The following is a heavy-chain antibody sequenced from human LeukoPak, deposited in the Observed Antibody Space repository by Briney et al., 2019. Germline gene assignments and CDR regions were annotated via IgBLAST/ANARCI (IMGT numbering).Heavy chain of an antibody. CDR3: VKGIAVAGIHFFDY. CDR2: INTGNGNT. D-gene: IGHD6-19*01. V-gene: IGHV1-3*04. CDR1: GYTFTNYA. J-gene: IGHJ4*02. Sequence: EASVKVSCKASGYTFTNYAMNWVRQAPGQRLEWMGWINTGNGNTKYSQKFQGRVTITRDTSATTAYMELSSLRSEDTAQYYCVKGIAVAGIHFFDYWGQGTLVIVSS.